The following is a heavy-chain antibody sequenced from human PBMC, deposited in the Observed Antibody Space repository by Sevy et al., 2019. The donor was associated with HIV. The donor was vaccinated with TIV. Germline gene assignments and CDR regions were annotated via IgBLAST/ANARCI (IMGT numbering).Heavy chain of an antibody. CDR3: ARDGELGSKYYYMGV. CDR2: TYFRSQWCY. V-gene: IGHV6-1*01. D-gene: IGHD7-27*01. J-gene: IGHJ6*03. Sequence: SQTLSLTCGISGDSVSSNTGAWHWIRQSPSRGLEWLGRTYFRSQWCYDFAVSVKSRIIIIPETSKNQFSLQLNSVTPEDTAVYYCARDGELGSKYYYMGVRGEGTTVTVS. CDR1: GDSVSSNTGA.